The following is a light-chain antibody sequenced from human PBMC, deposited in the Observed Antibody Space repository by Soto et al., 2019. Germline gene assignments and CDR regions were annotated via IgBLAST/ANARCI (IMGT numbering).Light chain of an antibody. J-gene: IGLJ2*01. CDR1: SSDVGGNNY. CDR3: SSYAGSNNVI. Sequence: QSALTQPPSASGSPGQSVAISCTGTSSDVGGNNYVSWYQQHPGKAPKLMVYEVTKRPSGVPDRFSGSKSGNTASLTVSGLQAEDGADYYCSSYAGSNNVIFGGGTKLTVL. CDR2: EVT. V-gene: IGLV2-8*01.